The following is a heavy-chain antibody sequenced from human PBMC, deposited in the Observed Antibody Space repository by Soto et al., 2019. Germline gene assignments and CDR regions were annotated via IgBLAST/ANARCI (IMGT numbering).Heavy chain of an antibody. CDR1: GFTFSDYY. V-gene: IGHV3-11*01. J-gene: IGHJ6*02. Sequence: GGSLRLSCAASGFTFSDYYMNWIRQAPGKGLEWVSYISYSSSTIYYADSVKGRFTISRDNAKNSLYLQMNSLRAEDTAVYYCARDVATITIYYGMDVWGQGTTVTVS. CDR2: ISYSSSTI. CDR3: ARDVATITIYYGMDV. D-gene: IGHD5-12*01.